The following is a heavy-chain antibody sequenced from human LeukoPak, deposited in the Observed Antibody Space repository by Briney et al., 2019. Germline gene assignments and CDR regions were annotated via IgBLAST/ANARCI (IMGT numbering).Heavy chain of an antibody. CDR1: GGSISSSY. J-gene: IGHJ4*02. Sequence: SETLSLTCTVSGGSISSSYWSWIRQPPGRGLEWIGYIYDSGSTNYNPSLKSRVTISVDTSKNQFSLKRGSVTAADTALYYCARGAMSFDYWGQGTLVSVSS. CDR2: IYDSGST. V-gene: IGHV4-59*01. CDR3: ARGAMSFDY.